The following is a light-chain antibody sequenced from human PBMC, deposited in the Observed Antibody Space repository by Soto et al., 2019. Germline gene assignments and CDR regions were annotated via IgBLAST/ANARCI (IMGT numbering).Light chain of an antibody. CDR3: MQSIQLPLT. CDR2: EVS. Sequence: DIVMTQSPLSLPVTPGEPAPISCRSSQSLLHSNGYNYLDWYLQKPGQPPQLLIYEVSNRFSGVPDRFSGSGSGTDFTLKISRVEAEDVGVYYCMQSIQLPLTFGGGTKVDIK. J-gene: IGKJ4*01. V-gene: IGKV2D-29*01. CDR1: QSLLHSNGYNY.